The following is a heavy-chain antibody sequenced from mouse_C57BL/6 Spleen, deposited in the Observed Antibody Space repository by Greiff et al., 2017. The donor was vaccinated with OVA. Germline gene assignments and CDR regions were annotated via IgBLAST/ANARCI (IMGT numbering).Heavy chain of an antibody. D-gene: IGHD2-5*01. CDR3: ARGGGYYSNYGRAMDY. CDR2: IDPSDSYT. V-gene: IGHV1-50*01. Sequence: QVQLQQPGAELVKPGASVKLSCKASGYTFTSYWMQWVKQRPGQGLEWIGEIDPSDSYTNYNQKFKGKATLTVDTSSSTAYMQLSSLTSEDSAVYYCARGGGYYSNYGRAMDYWGQGTSVTVSS. J-gene: IGHJ4*01. CDR1: GYTFTSYW.